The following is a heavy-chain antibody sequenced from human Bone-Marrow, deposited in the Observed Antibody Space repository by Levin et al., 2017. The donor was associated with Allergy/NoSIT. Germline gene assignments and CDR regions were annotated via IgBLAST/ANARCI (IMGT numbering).Heavy chain of an antibody. Sequence: SCAASGFTVSNTYMNWVRQAPGKGLEWVSLIYTTGSTDYADSVKGRFSISRDNFANTLHLQMNSLSVDDTAVYYCLTTSGDWGPGTRVT. CDR3: LTTSGD. CDR2: IYTTGST. D-gene: IGHD1-1*01. V-gene: IGHV3-53*01. CDR1: GFTVSNTY. J-gene: IGHJ4*02.